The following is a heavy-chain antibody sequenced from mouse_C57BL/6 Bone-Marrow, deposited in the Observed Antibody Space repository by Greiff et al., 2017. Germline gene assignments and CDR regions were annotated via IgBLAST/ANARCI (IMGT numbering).Heavy chain of an antibody. V-gene: IGHV1-63*01. CDR3: ARGRYAYAMDY. CDR2: IYPGGGYT. D-gene: IGHD2-12*01. Sequence: QVHVKQSGAELVRPGTSVKMSCKASGYTFTNYWIGWAKQRPGHGLEWIGDIYPGGGYTNYNEKFKGKATLTADKSSSTAYMQFSSLTSEDSAIYYCARGRYAYAMDYWGQGTSVTVSS. J-gene: IGHJ4*01. CDR1: GYTFTNYW.